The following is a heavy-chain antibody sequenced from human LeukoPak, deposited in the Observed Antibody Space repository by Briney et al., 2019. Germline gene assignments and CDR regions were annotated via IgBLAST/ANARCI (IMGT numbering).Heavy chain of an antibody. V-gene: IGHV1-2*02. D-gene: IGHD6-13*01. CDR2: INPNSGGT. CDR1: GYSFTGHY. J-gene: IGHJ6*02. CDR3: ARDRLSLSSPGYYYYGMDV. Sequence: ASVKVSCKASGYSFTGHYIQWVRQAPGQGLEWMGWINPNSGGTKYAQRFQGRVTMIRDTSINTASMEMTRLKSDDTAVYYCARDRLSLSSPGYYYYGMDVWGQGTTVTVSS.